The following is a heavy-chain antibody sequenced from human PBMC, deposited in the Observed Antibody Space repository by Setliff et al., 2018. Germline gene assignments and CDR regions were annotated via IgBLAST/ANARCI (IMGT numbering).Heavy chain of an antibody. Sequence: PSETLSLTCTVSGGSINTYYWSWIRQPPGKGLEWIGYIYYSGSTNYNPSLKGRVTMTSDTSRNQLSLKLTSVSAADTAIYYCARSSYYASGNSHNYYMDVWGKGTAVTVSS. J-gene: IGHJ6*03. CDR1: GGSINTYY. V-gene: IGHV4-59*08. CDR2: IYYSGST. D-gene: IGHD3-10*01. CDR3: ARSSYYASGNSHNYYMDV.